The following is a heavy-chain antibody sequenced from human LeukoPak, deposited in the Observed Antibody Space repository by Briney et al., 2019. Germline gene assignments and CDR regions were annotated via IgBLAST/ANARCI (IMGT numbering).Heavy chain of an antibody. D-gene: IGHD3-10*01. CDR3: ARGGMVPTNYYYYYAMDV. V-gene: IGHV4-59*01. J-gene: IGHJ6*02. CDR2: IYYSGST. Sequence: SETLSLTCTVSGGSISSYYWSWIRQSPGKGLEWMGFIYYSGSTNYNPSLKSRVTISVDTFKNQFSLKLSSVTAADTAVYYCARGGMVPTNYYYYYAMDVWGQGTTVTVSS. CDR1: GGSISSYY.